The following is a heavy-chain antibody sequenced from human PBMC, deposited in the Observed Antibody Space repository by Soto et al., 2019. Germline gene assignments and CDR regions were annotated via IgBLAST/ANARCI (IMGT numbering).Heavy chain of an antibody. D-gene: IGHD2-2*01. CDR3: ARLHCNSPNCVPLDP. V-gene: IGHV4-39*01. CDR2: ISYSGST. Sequence: SETLSLTCTVSGGSISSSSYYWGWIRQPPGKGLEWIGSISYSGSTYYNPSLKSRVTMSVDTSKNQFSLKLSSVTAADTAVYYCARLHCNSPNCVPLDPWGQGTLVT. CDR1: GGSISSSSYY. J-gene: IGHJ5*02.